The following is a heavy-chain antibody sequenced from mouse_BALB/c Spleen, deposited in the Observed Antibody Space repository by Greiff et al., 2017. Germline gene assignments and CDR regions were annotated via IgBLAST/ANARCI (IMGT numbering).Heavy chain of an antibody. CDR1: GFSLTSYG. D-gene: IGHD1-1*01. CDR2: IWAGGST. J-gene: IGHJ4*01. Sequence: VQLQESGPGLVAPSQSLSITCTVSGFSLTSYGVHWVRQPPGKGLEWLGVIWAGGSTNYNSALMSRLSISKDNSKRQVFLKMNGLQTDDTAMYYCAREPLRRGYAMDYWGQGNSGTVSS. CDR3: AREPLRRGYAMDY. V-gene: IGHV2-9*02.